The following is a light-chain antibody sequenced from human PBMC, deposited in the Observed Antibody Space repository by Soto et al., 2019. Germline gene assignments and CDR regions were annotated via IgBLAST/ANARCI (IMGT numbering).Light chain of an antibody. CDR3: QQYGNSLT. V-gene: IGKV3-20*01. Sequence: EIVLTQSPGTLSLSPGERATLSCRASQSVSSSYLAWCQQKPGQAPRLLIYGTSSRATGIPDRFSGSGSGTDFTLTISRLEPEDFAVYYCQQYGNSLTFGGGTKVEIK. J-gene: IGKJ4*01. CDR2: GTS. CDR1: QSVSSSY.